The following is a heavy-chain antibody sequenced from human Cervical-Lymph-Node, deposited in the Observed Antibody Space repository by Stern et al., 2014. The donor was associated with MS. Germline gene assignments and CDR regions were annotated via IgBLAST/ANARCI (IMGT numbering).Heavy chain of an antibody. J-gene: IGHJ6*02. D-gene: IGHD2-2*01. V-gene: IGHV4-59*01. CDR2: IYYSGST. Sequence: QVQLQESGPGLVKPSETLSLTCTVSGGSISGDYWSWIRQPPGKGLEWIGYIYYSGSTEYKPSLKSRVTISVDTSKNQFSLKMSSVTAADTAVYYCARLRPLYQVASYYYHAMDVWGQGTTVTVSS. CDR1: GGSISGDY. CDR3: ARLRPLYQVASYYYHAMDV.